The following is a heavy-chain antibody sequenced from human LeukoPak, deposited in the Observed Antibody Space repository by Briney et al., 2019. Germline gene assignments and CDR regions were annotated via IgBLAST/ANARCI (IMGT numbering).Heavy chain of an antibody. CDR1: GGSISSYY. CDR3: ARDNSVRDEAWWFNP. CDR2: IYYSGST. J-gene: IGHJ5*02. V-gene: IGHV4-59*01. Sequence: EPSETLSLTCTVSGGSISSYYWSWIRQPPGKGLEWIGYIYYSGSTNYNPSLKSRVTISVDTSKNQFSLKLSSVTAADTAVYYCARDNSVRDEAWWFNPWGQGTLVTVSS. D-gene: IGHD5-24*01.